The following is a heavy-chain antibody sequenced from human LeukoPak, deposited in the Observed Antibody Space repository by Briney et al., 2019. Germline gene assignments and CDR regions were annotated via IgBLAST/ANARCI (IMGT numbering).Heavy chain of an antibody. J-gene: IGHJ6*03. CDR3: ASRYCSSTSCYGYSYYYYMDV. D-gene: IGHD2-2*01. CDR2: IIPIFGTA. Sequence: GSSVKVSCKASGGTFSSYAISWVRQAPGQGLECMGGIIPIFGTANYAQKFQGRVTITADESTSTAYMELSSLRSEDTAVYYCASRYCSSTSCYGYSYYYYMDVWGKGTTVTVSS. CDR1: GGTFSSYA. V-gene: IGHV1-69*01.